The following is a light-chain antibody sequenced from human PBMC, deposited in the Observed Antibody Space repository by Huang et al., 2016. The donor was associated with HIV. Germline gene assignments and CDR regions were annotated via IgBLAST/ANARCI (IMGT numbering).Light chain of an antibody. V-gene: IGKV3-11*01. CDR1: QRINNY. Sequence: EIVLTQSPATLSLSPGERATLSCRASQRINNYLAWYQQKPGQAPRLLIYDASNRATGIPARFSVSGSGTDFSLTISSLEPEDFAVYYCQLRSNWLFTFGPGTKVDI. CDR3: QLRSNWLFT. J-gene: IGKJ3*01. CDR2: DAS.